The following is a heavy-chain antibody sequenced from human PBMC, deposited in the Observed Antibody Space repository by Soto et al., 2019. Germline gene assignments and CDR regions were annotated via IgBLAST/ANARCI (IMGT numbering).Heavy chain of an antibody. CDR2: VYYSGST. V-gene: IGHV4-59*11. J-gene: IGHJ6*02. Sequence: SETLSLTCSVSGGSIGGHYWSWIRQPPGKGLEWIGYVYYSGSTNYNPFLKSRVTISVYTSKNQFSMKLRSVTAADTAVYYWARSFPDFWSGLRYYYYGMDVGAQGTTVTVSS. D-gene: IGHD3-3*01. CDR1: GGSIGGHY. CDR3: ARSFPDFWSGLRYYYYGMDV.